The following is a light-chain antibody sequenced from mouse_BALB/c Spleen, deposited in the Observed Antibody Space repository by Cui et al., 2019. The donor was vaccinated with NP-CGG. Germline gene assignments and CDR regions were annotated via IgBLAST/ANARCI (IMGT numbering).Light chain of an antibody. Sequence: QAVVPQSSALTTSPGETVTLTCRSSTGAVTTSNYANWVQEKPDHLFTGLIGGTNNRAPGVPARFSGSLIGDKAALTITGAQTEDEALYFCALWYSNHWVFGGGTKLTVL. J-gene: IGLJ1*01. CDR1: TGAVTTSNY. V-gene: IGLV1*01. CDR2: GTN. CDR3: ALWYSNHWV.